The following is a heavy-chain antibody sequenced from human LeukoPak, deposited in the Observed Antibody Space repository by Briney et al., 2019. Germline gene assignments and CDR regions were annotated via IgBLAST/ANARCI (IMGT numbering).Heavy chain of an antibody. CDR2: ISTSSSYI. D-gene: IGHD3-22*01. CDR3: AKDRGYYDSSGSDHGRPDY. CDR1: GFTFSSYS. J-gene: IGHJ4*02. V-gene: IGHV3-21*01. Sequence: GGSLRLSCAASGFTFSSYSMNWVRQAPGKGLEWVSSISTSSSYIYYADSVKGRFAISRDNAKNSLYLQMNSLRAEDTAVYYCAKDRGYYDSSGSDHGRPDYWGQGTLVTVSS.